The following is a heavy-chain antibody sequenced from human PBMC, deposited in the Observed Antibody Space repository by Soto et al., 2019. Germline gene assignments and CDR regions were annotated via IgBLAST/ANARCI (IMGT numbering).Heavy chain of an antibody. CDR1: GFTFSNFW. CDR2: IKEDGSKK. V-gene: IGHV3-7*01. Sequence: PGGSLRLSCVASGFTFSNFWMSWVRQAPGKGLEWEANIKEDGSKKYYVDSVKGRFTISRDNAKNSLDLQMNSLRAEDTAVYYCASPSGWYQIDFWGQGTLVTVSS. J-gene: IGHJ4*02. CDR3: ASPSGWYQIDF. D-gene: IGHD6-19*01.